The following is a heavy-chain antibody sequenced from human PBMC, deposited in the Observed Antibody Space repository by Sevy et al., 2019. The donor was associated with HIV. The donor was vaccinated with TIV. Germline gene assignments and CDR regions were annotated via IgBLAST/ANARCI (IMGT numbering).Heavy chain of an antibody. J-gene: IGHJ6*02. Sequence: GGSLRLSCAASGFTFSSYSINWVRQAPGKGLEWVSSISSSSTYIFYADSVKGRFTISRDNARNSLYLQMNSLRADDTAVYYCAGDRGVGTSSYGMAVWGQGTTVTVSS. D-gene: IGHD1-26*01. CDR3: AGDRGVGTSSYGMAV. CDR1: GFTFSSYS. V-gene: IGHV3-21*01. CDR2: ISSSSTYI.